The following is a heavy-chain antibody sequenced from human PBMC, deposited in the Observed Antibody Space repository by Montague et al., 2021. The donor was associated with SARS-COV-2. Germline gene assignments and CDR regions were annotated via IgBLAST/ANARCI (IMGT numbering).Heavy chain of an antibody. V-gene: IGHV4-59*01. CDR2: SNNSGST. CDR3: ACVGRGSSWYEVAFDN. Sequence: SETLSLTCTVSGGSISRYSWHWIWQPPATGLERDGNSNNSGSTTSYLSPTIRVTVAVATSKHQFALKLSSVAVADTDVSDCACVGRGSSWYEVAFDNWGHGTMVTVSS. D-gene: IGHD6-13*01. J-gene: IGHJ3*02. CDR1: GGSISRYS.